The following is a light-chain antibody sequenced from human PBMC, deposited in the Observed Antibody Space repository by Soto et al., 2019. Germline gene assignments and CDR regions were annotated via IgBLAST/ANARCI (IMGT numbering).Light chain of an antibody. CDR3: RQHDSYPIT. J-gene: IGKJ5*01. CDR2: AAS. V-gene: IGKV1-9*01. Sequence: DIQLTQSPFFLSASVGDRVSMTCRAGQGISNFLVWYQQKPGGAPKSLIYAASTLQSGVPSRFSGSGSGTEFTLTISSLQPEDSATYYCRQHDSYPITFGQGTRLEIK. CDR1: QGISNF.